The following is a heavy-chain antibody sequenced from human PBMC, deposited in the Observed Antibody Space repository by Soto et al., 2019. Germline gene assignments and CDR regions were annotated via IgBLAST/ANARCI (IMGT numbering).Heavy chain of an antibody. J-gene: IGHJ4*02. CDR1: GFTVSSNY. D-gene: IGHD6-19*01. V-gene: IGHV3-66*01. Sequence: GGSLRLSCAASGFTVSSNYMSWVRQAPGKGLEWVSVIYSGGSTYYADSVKGRFTISRDNSKNTLYLQMNSLRAEDTAVYYCAREIHHRGWQWLAPVGYFDYWGQGTLVTVSS. CDR3: AREIHHRGWQWLAPVGYFDY. CDR2: IYSGGST.